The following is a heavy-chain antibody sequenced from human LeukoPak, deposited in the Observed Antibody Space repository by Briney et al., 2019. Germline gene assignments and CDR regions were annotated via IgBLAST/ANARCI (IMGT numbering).Heavy chain of an antibody. CDR3: AKGAPQYCSSTSCFNWFDP. Sequence: GGSLRLSCAASGFTFSGYAMSWVRQAPGKGLEWVSAISGSGGSTYYADSVKGRFTISRDNSKNTLYLQMNSLRAEDTAVYYCAKGAPQYCSSTSCFNWFDPWGQGTLVTVSS. J-gene: IGHJ5*02. CDR1: GFTFSGYA. D-gene: IGHD2-2*01. V-gene: IGHV3-23*01. CDR2: ISGSGGST.